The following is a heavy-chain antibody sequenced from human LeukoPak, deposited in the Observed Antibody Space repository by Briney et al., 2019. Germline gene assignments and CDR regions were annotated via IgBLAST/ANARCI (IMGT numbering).Heavy chain of an antibody. CDR3: ASPWGGSYRTLFDY. D-gene: IGHD3-16*02. CDR1: GFTFSSYA. V-gene: IGHV3-23*01. Sequence: GGSLRLSCAASGFTFSSYAMSWVRQAPGKGLEWVSAISGSGGSTYYADSVKGRFTISRDNSKNTLYLQMNSLRAEDTAVYYCASPWGGSYRTLFDYWGQGTLVTVSS. CDR2: ISGSGGST. J-gene: IGHJ4*02.